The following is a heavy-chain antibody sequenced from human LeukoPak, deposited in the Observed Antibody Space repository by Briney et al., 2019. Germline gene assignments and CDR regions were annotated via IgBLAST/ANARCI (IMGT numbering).Heavy chain of an antibody. J-gene: IGHJ4*02. CDR3: ARARAGYSYGPFDY. CDR1: GYTFTSYG. D-gene: IGHD5-18*01. V-gene: IGHV1-18*01. Sequence: GASVKVSCKASGYTFTSYGISWVRQAPGQGLEWMGWISAYNGNTNYAQKLQGRVTMTTDTSTSTAYMELRSLRSDDTAVYYCARARAGYSYGPFDYWGQGTLVIVSP. CDR2: ISAYNGNT.